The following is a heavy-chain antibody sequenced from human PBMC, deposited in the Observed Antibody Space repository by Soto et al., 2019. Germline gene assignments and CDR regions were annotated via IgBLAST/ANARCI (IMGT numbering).Heavy chain of an antibody. J-gene: IGHJ5*02. CDR3: ANTYCSGGSCWFDP. V-gene: IGHV1-24*01. D-gene: IGHD2-15*01. CDR1: GYTLTELS. CDR2: FDPEDGET. Sequence: ASVKVSCKVSGYTLTELSMHWVRQAPGKGLEWMGGFDPEDGETIYAQKFQGRVTMTEDTSTDTAYMELSSLRSEDTAVYYCANTYCSGGSCWFDPWGQGTLVTVSS.